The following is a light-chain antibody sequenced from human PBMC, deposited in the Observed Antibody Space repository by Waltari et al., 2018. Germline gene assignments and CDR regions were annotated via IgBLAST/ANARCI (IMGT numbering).Light chain of an antibody. CDR1: QTINNN. CDR2: DAS. Sequence: VLTQSPATLSVSLGDRATLSYRASQTINNNLAWYQLKPGQAPRLLIYDASTRATGIPARFSGSGSGTEFALTISGLQSEDFAIYYCQQYNHWQWTFGQGTRVDIK. V-gene: IGKV3D-15*01. J-gene: IGKJ1*01. CDR3: QQYNHWQWT.